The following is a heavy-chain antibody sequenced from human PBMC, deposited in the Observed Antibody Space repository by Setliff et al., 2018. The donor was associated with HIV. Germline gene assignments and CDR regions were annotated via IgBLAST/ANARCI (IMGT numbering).Heavy chain of an antibody. CDR3: VREAVRTLDY. Sequence: PGGSLRLSCAASGFTFSDYYMTWIRQAPGKGLEWLSYISGSGTYIEYADSVKGRFTISRDNAKNSLYLQMNSLTAEDTAVYYCVREAVRTLDYWGQGTLVTVSS. CDR1: GFTFSDYY. V-gene: IGHV3-11*01. J-gene: IGHJ4*02. CDR2: ISGSGTYI.